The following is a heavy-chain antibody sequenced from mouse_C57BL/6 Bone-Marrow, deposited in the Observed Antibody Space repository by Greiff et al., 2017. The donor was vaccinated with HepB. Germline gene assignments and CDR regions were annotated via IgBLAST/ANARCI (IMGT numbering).Heavy chain of an antibody. Sequence: EVKLMESGGGLVQSGRSLRLSCATSGFTFSDFYMEWVRQAPGKGLEWIAASRNKANDYTTEYSASVKGRFIVSRDTSQSILYLQMNALRAEDTAIYYCAREDYYGSSYGAMDYWGQGTSVTVSS. V-gene: IGHV7-1*01. J-gene: IGHJ4*01. CDR3: AREDYYGSSYGAMDY. CDR1: GFTFSDFY. D-gene: IGHD1-1*01. CDR2: SRNKANDYTT.